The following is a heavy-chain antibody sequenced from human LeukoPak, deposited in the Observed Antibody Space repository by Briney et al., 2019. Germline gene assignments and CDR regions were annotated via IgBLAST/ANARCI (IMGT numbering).Heavy chain of an antibody. D-gene: IGHD3-22*01. CDR2: IYYSGST. V-gene: IGHV4-59*01. CDR3: ARAPTYYYDSSGYYYFDY. Sequence: SETLSLTCTVSGGSISSYYWSWIRQPPGKGLEWIGYIYYSGSTNYNPSLKSRATISVDTSKNQFSLKLSSVTAADTAVYYCARAPTYYYDSSGYYYFDYWGQGTLVTVSS. CDR1: GGSISSYY. J-gene: IGHJ4*02.